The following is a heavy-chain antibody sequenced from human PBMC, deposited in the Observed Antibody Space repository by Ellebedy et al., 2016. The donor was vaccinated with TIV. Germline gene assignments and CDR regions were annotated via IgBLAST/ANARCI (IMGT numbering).Heavy chain of an antibody. CDR3: ATAPGDYFDY. Sequence: MPSETLSLTCTVSGGSISSGGYYWSWIRQHPGKGLEWIGYMYHSGSTNYNPSLKSRVTIAADTSNNQFSLKLSSVTAADTAVYYCATAPGDYFDYWGQGTLVTVSS. CDR2: MYHSGST. CDR1: GGSISSGGYY. D-gene: IGHD4-17*01. J-gene: IGHJ4*02. V-gene: IGHV4-31*03.